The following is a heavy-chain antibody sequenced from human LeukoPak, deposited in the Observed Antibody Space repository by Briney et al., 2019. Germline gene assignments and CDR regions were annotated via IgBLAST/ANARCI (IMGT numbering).Heavy chain of an antibody. CDR2: ISWNSGSI. J-gene: IGHJ4*02. CDR3: ASAVAAPDQDPPFDY. CDR1: GFTFDDYA. V-gene: IGHV3-9*01. D-gene: IGHD6-25*01. Sequence: SLRLSCAASGFTFDDYAMHWVRQAPGKGLEWVSGISWNSGSIGYADSVKGRFTISRDSAKNSVYLYMNSPRAEDTAVYYCASAVAAPDQDPPFDYWGQGTLVTVSS.